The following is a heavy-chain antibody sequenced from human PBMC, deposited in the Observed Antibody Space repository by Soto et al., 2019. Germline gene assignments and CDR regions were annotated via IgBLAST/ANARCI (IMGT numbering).Heavy chain of an antibody. D-gene: IGHD4-17*01. CDR2: IWYDGSNK. Sequence: QVQLVESGGGVVQPGRSLRLSCAASGFTFSSYGMHWVRQAPGKGLEWVAVIWYDGSNKYYADSVKGRFTISRDNSKNRLYLQMNSLRAEDTAVYYCASGDYGFGGYWGQGTLVTVSS. CDR1: GFTFSSYG. CDR3: ASGDYGFGGY. J-gene: IGHJ4*02. V-gene: IGHV3-33*01.